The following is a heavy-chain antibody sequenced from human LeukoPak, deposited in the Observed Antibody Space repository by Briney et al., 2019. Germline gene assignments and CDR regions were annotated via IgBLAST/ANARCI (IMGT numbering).Heavy chain of an antibody. CDR3: ARGRIASGAYYYYMDV. D-gene: IGHD2-21*01. Sequence: SETLSLTCTVSGGSISSYYWSWIRQPPGKGLEWIGEINHSGSTIYNPSFKSRVTISVDTSKNQVSLKLSSVTAADTAVYYCARGRIASGAYYYYMDVWGKGTTVTVSS. CDR1: GGSISSYY. CDR2: INHSGST. J-gene: IGHJ6*03. V-gene: IGHV4-34*01.